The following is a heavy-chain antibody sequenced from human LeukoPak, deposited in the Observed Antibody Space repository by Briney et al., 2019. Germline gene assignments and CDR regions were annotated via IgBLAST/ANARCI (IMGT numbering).Heavy chain of an antibody. Sequence: ASVKVSCKASGYTFTGYYMHWVRQAPGQGLEWMGWINPNSGGTNYAQKFQGRVTMTRDTSISTAYMELSRLRSDDTAVYYCARVQGYYDSSGYPWGHGTLVTVFS. CDR2: INPNSGGT. CDR1: GYTFTGYY. V-gene: IGHV1-2*02. D-gene: IGHD3-22*01. J-gene: IGHJ5*02. CDR3: ARVQGYYDSSGYP.